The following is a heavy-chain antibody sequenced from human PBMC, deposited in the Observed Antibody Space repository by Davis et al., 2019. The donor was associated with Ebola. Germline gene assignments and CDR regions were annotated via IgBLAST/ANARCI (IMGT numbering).Heavy chain of an antibody. CDR1: GYTFTSYA. J-gene: IGHJ4*02. D-gene: IGHD5-12*01. V-gene: IGHV1-3*01. CDR2: INAGNGNT. CDR3: ASGVGGYGPFDY. Sequence: AASVKVSCKASGYTFTSYAMHWVRQAPGQRLEWMGWINAGNGNTKYSQKFQGRVTITRDTSASTAYMELSSLRSEDTAVYYCASGVGGYGPFDYWGQGTLVTVSS.